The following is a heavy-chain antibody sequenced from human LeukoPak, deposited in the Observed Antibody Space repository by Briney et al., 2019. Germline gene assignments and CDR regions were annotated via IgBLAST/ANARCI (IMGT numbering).Heavy chain of an antibody. CDR2: ISYDGTNK. CDR1: GFTFSIYA. CDR3: ARDFYDGFALDY. J-gene: IGHJ4*02. Sequence: PGGSLRLSCAASGFTFSIYAMHWVRQAPGKGLEWVAVISYDGTNKYYADSVKGRFTISRDNSKNTLYLQMDNLRAEDTGVYYCARDFYDGFALDYWGQGTLVTVSS. V-gene: IGHV3-30*03. D-gene: IGHD2/OR15-2a*01.